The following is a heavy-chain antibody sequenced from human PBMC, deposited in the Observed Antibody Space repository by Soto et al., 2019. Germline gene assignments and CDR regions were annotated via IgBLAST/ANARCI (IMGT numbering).Heavy chain of an antibody. D-gene: IGHD5-18*01. J-gene: IGHJ4*02. Sequence: SETLSLTCIVSGASITSGDYYWSWIRQPPGKGLEWIGFIYHNGNTYYNPSLKSRLTMSVDTSKNQFSLRLSSVTAADTAVYYCARGYGRNFDYWGQGTLVTVSS. CDR1: GASITSGDYY. CDR2: IYHNGNT. V-gene: IGHV4-30-4*01. CDR3: ARGYGRNFDY.